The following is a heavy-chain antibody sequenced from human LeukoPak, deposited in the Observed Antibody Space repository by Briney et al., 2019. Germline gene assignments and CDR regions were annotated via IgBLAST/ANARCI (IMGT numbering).Heavy chain of an antibody. CDR1: GFIFGKYW. Sequence: PGGSLRLSCAASGFIFGKYWMNWVRQAPGKGLEWVANIKLDGSEKNYVDSVKGRFTISRDNTKNSLYLQMNSLRAEDTAVFYCARGQYDTWSRRGNFDSWGQGTLVTVSS. V-gene: IGHV3-7*03. CDR3: ARGQYDTWSRRGNFDS. J-gene: IGHJ4*02. D-gene: IGHD3-3*01. CDR2: IKLDGSEK.